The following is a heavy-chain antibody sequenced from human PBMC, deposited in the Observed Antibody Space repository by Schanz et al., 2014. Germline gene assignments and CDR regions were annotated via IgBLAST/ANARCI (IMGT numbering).Heavy chain of an antibody. V-gene: IGHV3-30*18. CDR1: GFTVRTFA. CDR3: AKDYQDCSSTSCYLWENYYMDV. CDR2: ISYDGSNK. Sequence: VQVLESGEGLVEAGGSLRLSCAASGFTVRTFAMDWVRPAAGKGLEWVALISYDGSNKYYADSVKGRFTISRDSSKNTLYLQMNSLRAEDTAVYYCAKDYQDCSSTSCYLWENYYMDVWGKGTTVTVSS. J-gene: IGHJ6*03. D-gene: IGHD2-2*01.